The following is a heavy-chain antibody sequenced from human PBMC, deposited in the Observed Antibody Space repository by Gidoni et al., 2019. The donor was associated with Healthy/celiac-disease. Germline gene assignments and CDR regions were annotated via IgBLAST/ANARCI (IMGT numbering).Heavy chain of an antibody. CDR1: GYTFTSYY. Sequence: QVQLVQSGAEVKKPGASVKVSCKASGYTFTSYYMHWVRQAPGQGLEWMGIINPSGGSTSYAQKFQGRVTMTRDTSTSTVYMELSSLRSEDTAVYYCARSHHIVATIGLKGSFGYYYYGMDVWGQGTTVTVSS. J-gene: IGHJ6*02. D-gene: IGHD5-12*01. V-gene: IGHV1-46*01. CDR2: INPSGGST. CDR3: ARSHHIVATIGLKGSFGYYYYGMDV.